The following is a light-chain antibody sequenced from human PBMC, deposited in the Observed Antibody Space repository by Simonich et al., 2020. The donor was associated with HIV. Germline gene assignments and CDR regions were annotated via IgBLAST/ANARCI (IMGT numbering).Light chain of an antibody. J-gene: IGKJ1*01. Sequence: DIVMTQSPDSLAVSLGERATIKSKSSRNVLYSSNNKNYLAWYQQKPGQPPKLLIYWASTRESGVPDRFSASGSGTDFTLTISSLQAEDVAVYYCQQYYSTPPTFCQGTKVEIK. CDR3: QQYYSTPPT. V-gene: IGKV4-1*01. CDR1: RNVLYSSNNKNY. CDR2: WAS.